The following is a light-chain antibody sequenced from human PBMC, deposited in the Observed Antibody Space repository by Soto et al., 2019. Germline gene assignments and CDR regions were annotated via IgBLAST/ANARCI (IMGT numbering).Light chain of an antibody. CDR1: QDIRSD. CDR3: LQDYDYPLT. J-gene: IGKJ1*01. V-gene: IGKV1-6*01. CDR2: AAS. Sequence: AIQMTQSPSSLSASVGDRVTITCRASQDIRSDLGWYQQKPGKAPKLLIYAASNLRSGVPSRFSGTRSGRDFTLTISSLQPEDIATYYCLQDYDYPLTFGQGTKV.